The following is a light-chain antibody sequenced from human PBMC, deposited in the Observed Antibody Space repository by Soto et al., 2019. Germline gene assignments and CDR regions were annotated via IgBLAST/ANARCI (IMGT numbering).Light chain of an antibody. CDR1: QSVGTS. CDR2: DAS. J-gene: IGKJ5*01. CDR3: QQRSNWIT. Sequence: EIVLTQSPATLSLSPGESATLSCRAGQSVGTSLAWYQQKPGQAPRLLIYDASNRATGIPARFSGSGSGTDFTLTISGLEPEDFAVYSCQQRSNWITFGQGTRLEIE. V-gene: IGKV3-11*01.